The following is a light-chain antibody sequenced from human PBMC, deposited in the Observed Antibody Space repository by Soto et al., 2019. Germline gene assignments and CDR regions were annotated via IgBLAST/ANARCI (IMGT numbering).Light chain of an antibody. CDR2: DAS. J-gene: IGKJ4*01. V-gene: IGKV3-11*01. Sequence: EIVLTQSPVTLSLSPGERATRSCRASQSVTDFLAWYQQKPGQAPRLLIYDASNRATGIPARFSGSGSGTDFTLTISSLEPEDFAVYYCQQRSKWPLTFGGGTKVDIK. CDR3: QQRSKWPLT. CDR1: QSVTDF.